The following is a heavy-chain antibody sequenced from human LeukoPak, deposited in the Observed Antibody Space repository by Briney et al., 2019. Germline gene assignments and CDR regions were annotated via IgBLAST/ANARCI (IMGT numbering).Heavy chain of an antibody. CDR3: AKVLYSSGCFDY. Sequence: GGSLRLSCAASGFTFSSYAMSWVRQAPGKGLEWVSAISGSGGSTYYADSVKGRFTTSRDNSKNTLYLQMNSLRAEDTAVYYCAKVLYSSGCFDYWGQGTLVTVSS. CDR1: GFTFSSYA. CDR2: ISGSGGST. D-gene: IGHD6-19*01. J-gene: IGHJ4*02. V-gene: IGHV3-23*01.